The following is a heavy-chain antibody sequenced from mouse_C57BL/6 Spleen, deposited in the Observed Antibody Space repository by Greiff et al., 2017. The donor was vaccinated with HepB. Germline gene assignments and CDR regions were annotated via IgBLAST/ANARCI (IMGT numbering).Heavy chain of an antibody. V-gene: IGHV1-18*01. J-gene: IGHJ2*01. CDR1: GYTFTDYN. Sequence: VQLQQSGPELVKPGASVKIPCKASGYTFTDYNMDWVKQSHGKSLEWIGDINPNNGGTIYNQKFKGKATLTVDKSSSTAYMELRSLTSEDTAVYYCARRGHYYYGISYYFDYWGQGTTLTVSS. CDR2: INPNNGGT. D-gene: IGHD1-1*01. CDR3: ARRGHYYYGISYYFDY.